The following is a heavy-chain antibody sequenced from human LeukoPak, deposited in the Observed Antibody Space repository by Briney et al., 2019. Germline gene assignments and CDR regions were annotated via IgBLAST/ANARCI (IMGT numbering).Heavy chain of an antibody. V-gene: IGHV4-38-2*02. D-gene: IGHD5-18*01. J-gene: IGHJ4*02. CDR1: GFSISSGHY. CDR3: ARIFIRNGYSSYFDC. Sequence: SETLSLTCTVSGFSISSGHYWGWVRQPPGAGLEWIGSVYQSGTTYYNPSLKSRVTTSVDLSKNQFSLRLRPVTAADPAVYYCARIFIRNGYSSYFDCWGQGTLVTVSS. CDR2: VYQSGTT.